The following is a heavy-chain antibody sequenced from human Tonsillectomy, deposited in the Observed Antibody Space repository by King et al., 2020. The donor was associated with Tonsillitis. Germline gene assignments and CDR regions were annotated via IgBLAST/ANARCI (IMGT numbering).Heavy chain of an antibody. CDR1: GGSISSSSYY. CDR3: ARSLIVVVINGHNWFDP. CDR2: IYYSGST. V-gene: IGHV4-39*07. D-gene: IGHD2-21*01. Sequence: QLQESGPGLVKPSETLSLTCTVSGGSISSSSYYWGWIRQPPGKGLEWIGSIYYSGSTYYNPSLKSRVTISVDTSKTQFSLKLSSVTAADTAVYYCARSLIVVVINGHNWFDPWGQGTLVTVSS. J-gene: IGHJ5*02.